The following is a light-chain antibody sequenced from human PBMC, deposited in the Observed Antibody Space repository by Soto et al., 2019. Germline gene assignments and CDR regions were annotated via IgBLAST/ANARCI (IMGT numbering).Light chain of an antibody. V-gene: IGLV2-14*03. CDR3: YSYTTDEFPM. Sequence: QSALTQPASVSGSPGQSITISCSGTGDDPSHCTFVSWYQQHPGKAPRLLIFDVSNRPSGVSNRFSGSKSGNTASLTISGLQAQDEADYFCYSYTTDEFPMFGGGTKLTVL. J-gene: IGLJ3*02. CDR1: GDDPSHCTF. CDR2: DVS.